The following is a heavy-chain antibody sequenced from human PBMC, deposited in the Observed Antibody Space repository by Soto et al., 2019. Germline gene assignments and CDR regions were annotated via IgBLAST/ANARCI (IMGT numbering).Heavy chain of an antibody. Sequence: GGSLRLSCAASGFTFSSYAMSWVRQAPGKGLEWVSSISGSGGSTYYADSVKGRFTISRDNSKNTLYLQMNSLRAEDTAIYYCAKVPERGYSHGYPHCWGQGTLVTVSS. V-gene: IGHV3-23*01. D-gene: IGHD5-18*01. CDR1: GFTFSSYA. J-gene: IGHJ4*02. CDR2: ISGSGGST. CDR3: AKVPERGYSHGYPHC.